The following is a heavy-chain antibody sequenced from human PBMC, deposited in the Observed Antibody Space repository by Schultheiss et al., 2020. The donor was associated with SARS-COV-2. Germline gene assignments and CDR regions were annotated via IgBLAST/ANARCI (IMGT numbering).Heavy chain of an antibody. D-gene: IGHD1-7*01. CDR3: ARDRGWNYGYYYYYYMDV. J-gene: IGHJ6*03. CDR1: GFSFSDHS. CDR2: ISTGSDTV. Sequence: GGSLRLSCAASGFSFSDHSMDWVRQTPGKGPEWLAHISTGSDTVHYADSVKGRFTIFRDNTKNSLSLQMNSLRAEDTAVYYCARDRGWNYGYYYYYYMDVWGKGTTVTVSS. V-gene: IGHV3-48*04.